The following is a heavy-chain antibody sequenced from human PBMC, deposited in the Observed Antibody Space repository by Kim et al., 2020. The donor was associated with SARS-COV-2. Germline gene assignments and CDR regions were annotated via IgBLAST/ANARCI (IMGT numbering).Heavy chain of an antibody. CDR2: IRSKAYGGTT. Sequence: GGSLRLSCTASGFTFGDYAMSWFRQAPGKGLEWVGFIRSKAYGGTTEYAASVKGRFTISRDDSKSIAYLQMNSLKTEDTAVYYCTRERVGYCSGGSCYAALVRDPPFDYWGQGTLVTVSS. D-gene: IGHD2-15*01. CDR1: GFTFGDYA. CDR3: TRERVGYCSGGSCYAALVRDPPFDY. J-gene: IGHJ4*02. V-gene: IGHV3-49*03.